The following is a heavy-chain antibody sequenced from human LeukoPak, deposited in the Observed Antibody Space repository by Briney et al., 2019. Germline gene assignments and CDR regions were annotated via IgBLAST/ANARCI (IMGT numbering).Heavy chain of an antibody. J-gene: IGHJ6*02. Sequence: GGSLRLSCAVSGFTFSSYWMSWVRQAPGKGLQWVANIKQDGSEKYYVDSVKGRFTISRDNAKNSLYLQMNSLRAEDTAVYYCARDFRYHYYYGMVVWGQGTTVTVSS. CDR1: GFTFSSYW. CDR2: IKQDGSEK. CDR3: ARDFRYHYYYGMVV. V-gene: IGHV3-7*01. D-gene: IGHD1-14*01.